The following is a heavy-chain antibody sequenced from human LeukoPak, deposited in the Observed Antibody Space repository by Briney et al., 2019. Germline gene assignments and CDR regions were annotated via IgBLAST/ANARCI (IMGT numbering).Heavy chain of an antibody. J-gene: IGHJ4*02. CDR2: VYYNGTP. V-gene: IGHV4-59*08. CDR1: GGSISTFY. D-gene: IGHD1-26*01. CDR3: ARQCSGSRVAFDH. Sequence: SETLFLTCTLSGGSISTFYWSLLRQPPGKALEWTGYVYYNGTPNYNPSLNSRVTISVDTSKNQFSLRLSSVTAADTAVYYCARQCSGSRVAFDHLGQGTLVTVSS.